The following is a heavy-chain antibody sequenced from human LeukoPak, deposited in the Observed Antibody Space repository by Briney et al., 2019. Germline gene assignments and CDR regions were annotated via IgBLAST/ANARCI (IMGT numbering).Heavy chain of an antibody. Sequence: GGSLRLSCAASGFTFSSYAMSWVRQAPGKGLEWVSSISSSGSYIYQPDSVKGRLTISRDNAKNSLYLQMNSLRAEDTAVYYCARESSESFDYWGQGTLVTVSS. CDR3: ARESSESFDY. J-gene: IGHJ4*02. CDR2: ISSSGSYI. V-gene: IGHV3-21*01. CDR1: GFTFSSYA.